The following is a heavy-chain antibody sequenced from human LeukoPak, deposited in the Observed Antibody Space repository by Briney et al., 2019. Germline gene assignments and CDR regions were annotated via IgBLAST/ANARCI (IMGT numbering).Heavy chain of an antibody. J-gene: IGHJ4*02. CDR1: GYTFTGYY. Sequence: ASVKVSCKASGYTFTGYYMHWVRQAPGQGLEWMGWINPNSGGTKYAQKFQGRVTMTRDTSISTAYMELSRLRSDDTAVYYCARDLTRVLLWFGEFGYWGQGTLVTVSS. CDR3: ARDLTRVLLWFGEFGY. CDR2: INPNSGGT. V-gene: IGHV1-2*02. D-gene: IGHD3-10*01.